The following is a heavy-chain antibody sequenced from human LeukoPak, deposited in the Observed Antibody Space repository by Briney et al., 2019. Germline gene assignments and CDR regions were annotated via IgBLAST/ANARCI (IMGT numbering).Heavy chain of an antibody. J-gene: IGHJ4*01. CDR1: GFTFSSYG. Sequence: GKSLKISCAASGFTFSSYGMHWVRQAPGKGLEWLAVISAEGTTKYYADSVTGRFIVSRDNTKNILYLQLNSLRLEDTAMFYCARLEKYFDHWGHGAFVAVSS. V-gene: IGHV3-30*03. D-gene: IGHD3-3*01. CDR3: ARLEKYFDH. CDR2: ISAEGTTK.